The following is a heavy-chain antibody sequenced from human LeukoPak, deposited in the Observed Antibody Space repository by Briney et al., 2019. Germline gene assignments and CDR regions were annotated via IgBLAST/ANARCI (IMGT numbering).Heavy chain of an antibody. Sequence: SETLSLTCAVSGDSISGHPWSWIRQPPGKGLDYIGFIDYNGYTNYNPSRKSRVTISADTSKNQLPLNLNSVTSADAAVYYCARLAKCDGDCYSFDFWGQGILVAVSS. D-gene: IGHD2-21*02. V-gene: IGHV4-59*11. CDR1: GDSISGHP. J-gene: IGHJ4*02. CDR3: ARLAKCDGDCYSFDF. CDR2: IDYNGYT.